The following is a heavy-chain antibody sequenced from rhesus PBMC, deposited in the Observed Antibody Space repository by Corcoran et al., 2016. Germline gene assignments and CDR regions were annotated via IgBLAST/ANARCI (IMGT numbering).Heavy chain of an antibody. V-gene: IGHV7-114*01. Sequence: QVQLVQSGAEVKQPGASVKVSCKASGYTFTRYSMNWVRTAHGQRLEWMGCINTDTWTPTYAQGFKERFTCSMGTSISTAYLQISSLKTEDTAVYYCAKYTTYFDYWGQGVLVTVSS. D-gene: IGHD2-39*02. J-gene: IGHJ4*01. CDR2: INTDTWTP. CDR1: GYTFTRYS. CDR3: AKYTTYFDY.